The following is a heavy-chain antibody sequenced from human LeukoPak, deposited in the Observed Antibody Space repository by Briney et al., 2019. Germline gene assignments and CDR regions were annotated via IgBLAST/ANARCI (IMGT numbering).Heavy chain of an antibody. J-gene: IGHJ4*02. CDR2: INPSGGST. V-gene: IGHV1-46*01. D-gene: IGHD3-22*01. CDR1: GYTFTSYY. Sequence: ASVKVSCKASGYTFTSYYMHWVRQAPGQGLEWMGIINPSGGSTSYAQKFQGRVTMTRDTSTSTVYMELSSLGSEDTAVYYCASGWASDAYDSSPGDYWGQGTLVTVSS. CDR3: ASGWASDAYDSSPGDY.